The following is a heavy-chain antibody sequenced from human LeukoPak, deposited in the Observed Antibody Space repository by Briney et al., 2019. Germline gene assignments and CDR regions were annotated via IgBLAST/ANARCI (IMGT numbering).Heavy chain of an antibody. V-gene: IGHV3-7*01. D-gene: IGHD2-15*01. CDR3: ARRGWQFDS. J-gene: IGHJ4*02. Sequence: GGSLRLSCEASGIMFKNYWMSWVRQAPGKGLEWVANIKEDGSEKNYVDSVEGRFTISRDNARNSLYLQMNSLRAVDTAVYYCARRGWQFDSWGQGTLVAVSS. CDR1: GIMFKNYW. CDR2: IKEDGSEK.